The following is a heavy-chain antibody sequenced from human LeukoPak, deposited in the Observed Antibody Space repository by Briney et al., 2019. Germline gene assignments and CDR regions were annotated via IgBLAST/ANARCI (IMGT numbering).Heavy chain of an antibody. Sequence: SETLSLTCTVSGGSISSSSYYWGWIRQPPGKGLEWIGSIYYSGSTYYNPSLKSRVTISVDTAKNQFSLKLRSVTAAHTAVYYCARQGASVLHYSDYWGQGTLVTVSS. CDR2: IYYSGST. CDR1: GGSISSSSYY. D-gene: IGHD4/OR15-4a*01. J-gene: IGHJ4*02. CDR3: ARQGASVLHYSDY. V-gene: IGHV4-39*01.